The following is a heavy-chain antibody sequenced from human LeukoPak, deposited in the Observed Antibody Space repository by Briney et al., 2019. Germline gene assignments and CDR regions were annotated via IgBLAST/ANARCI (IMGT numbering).Heavy chain of an antibody. CDR2: VNLQGST. CDR3: AREGGPYRPLDY. CDR1: GVSITSTNY. J-gene: IGHJ4*02. V-gene: IGHV4-4*02. Sequence: SETLSLTCGVSGVSITSTNYWTWVRQPPGKGLEWIGEVNLQGSTNYNPSLMGRVAISVDMSENHISLQLTSVTAADTAVYYCAREGGPYRPLDYSGQGTLVTVSS.